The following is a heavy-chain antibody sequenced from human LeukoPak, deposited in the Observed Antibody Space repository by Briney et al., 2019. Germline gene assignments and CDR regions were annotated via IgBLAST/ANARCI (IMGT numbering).Heavy chain of an antibody. Sequence: SETLSLTCTVSGGSISTSNYYWGWIRQPPGKGLEWIGNIFYSGSTYYNPSLKSRVTISVDTSKNQFSLKLSSVTAADTAVYYCARSGGSLFDYWGQGTLVTVSS. CDR3: ARSGGSLFDY. CDR2: IFYSGST. D-gene: IGHD2-8*02. V-gene: IGHV4-39*07. J-gene: IGHJ4*02. CDR1: GGSISTSNYY.